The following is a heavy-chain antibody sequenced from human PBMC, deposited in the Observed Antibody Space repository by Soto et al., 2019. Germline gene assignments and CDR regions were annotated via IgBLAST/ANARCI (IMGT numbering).Heavy chain of an antibody. J-gene: IGHJ6*02. Sequence: GGSLRLSCAASGFTFSSYAMSWVRQAPGKGLEWVSAISGSGGSTYYADSVKGRFTISRDNSKNTLYLQMNSLRAEDTVVYYCAKDRGLRMVAGGMDVWGQGTTVTVSS. CDR1: GFTFSSYA. D-gene: IGHD6-19*01. CDR3: AKDRGLRMVAGGMDV. V-gene: IGHV3-23*01. CDR2: ISGSGGST.